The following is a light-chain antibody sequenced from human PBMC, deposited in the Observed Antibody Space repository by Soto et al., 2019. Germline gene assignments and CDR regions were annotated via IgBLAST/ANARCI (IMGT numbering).Light chain of an antibody. CDR3: SSYTSISSWV. CDR1: SSDVGGYDY. J-gene: IGLJ3*02. CDR2: KVN. Sequence: QSALTQPASVSGSPGQSITISCTGSSSDVGGYDYVSWYQQHPGKAPKLMIYKVNNRPSGVSNRFSGSKSGNTASLTISGLQAEDDADYYCSSYTSISSWVFGGGTKLTVL. V-gene: IGLV2-14*01.